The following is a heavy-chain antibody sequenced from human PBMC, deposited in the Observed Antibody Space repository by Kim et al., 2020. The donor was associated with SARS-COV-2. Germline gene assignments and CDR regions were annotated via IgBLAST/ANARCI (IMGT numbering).Heavy chain of an antibody. V-gene: IGHV3-7*03. J-gene: IGHJ4*02. CDR3: ARPGSGLKYFDF. D-gene: IGHD1-26*01. Sequence: YVESGKGRFTISRDNAKNSLGLQMHSLRAEDTAVYYCARPGSGLKYFDFWGQGTLVTVSS.